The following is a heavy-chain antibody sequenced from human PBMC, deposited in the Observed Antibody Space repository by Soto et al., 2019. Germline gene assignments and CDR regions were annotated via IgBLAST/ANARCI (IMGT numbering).Heavy chain of an antibody. D-gene: IGHD3-3*01. J-gene: IGHJ4*02. Sequence: EVQLLESGGGVVQPGGSLRLSCIASGFIFDDYAIHWVRQVPGKGLEWVSGIDWYRATTGYADSVKGGFTLSRDNARNSVLLQMNSLRPEDTALYYCVKDVGSRHYDFTNFDSWGQGTLVIVSS. CDR2: IDWYRATT. V-gene: IGHV3-9*01. CDR3: VKDVGSRHYDFTNFDS. CDR1: GFIFDDYA.